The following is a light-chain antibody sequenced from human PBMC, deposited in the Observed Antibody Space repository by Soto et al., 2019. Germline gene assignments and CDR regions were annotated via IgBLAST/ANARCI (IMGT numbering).Light chain of an antibody. V-gene: IGKV3-20*01. CDR3: QQYGSSPR. Sequence: EIVLTQSPGTLSLSPGERATLSCRASQSVSSSYIAWYQQKPGQAPRLLIYGASSRATGIPDRFSGSGSGTDFTLTISRLEPEDFAVYYCQQYGSSPRFGQGTQVEIK. CDR1: QSVSSSY. J-gene: IGKJ1*01. CDR2: GAS.